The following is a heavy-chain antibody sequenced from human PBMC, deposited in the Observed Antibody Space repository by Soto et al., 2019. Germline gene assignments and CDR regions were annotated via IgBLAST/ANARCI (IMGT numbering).Heavy chain of an antibody. CDR2: INHSGST. V-gene: IGHV4-34*01. CDR3: ARGEPAAMPYYFDY. Sequence: QVQLQQWGAGLLKPSETLSLTCAVYGGSFSGYYWSWIRQPPGKGLEWIGEINHSGSTNYHPSLKSRVTISVDTSKNQFSLKLSSVTAADTAVYYCARGEPAAMPYYFDYWGQGTLVTVSS. D-gene: IGHD2-2*01. J-gene: IGHJ4*02. CDR1: GGSFSGYY.